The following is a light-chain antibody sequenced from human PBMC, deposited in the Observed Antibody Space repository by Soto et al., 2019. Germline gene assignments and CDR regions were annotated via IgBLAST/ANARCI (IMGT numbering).Light chain of an antibody. V-gene: IGKV3-20*01. CDR3: QQYGSSFT. J-gene: IGKJ3*01. CDR1: QSVSSSY. CDR2: GAS. Sequence: EILLTQSPGTLSLSPGERATLSCRASQSVSSSYLAWYQQKPGQAPRLLIYGASSRATGIPDRFSGSGSGTDFTLTISRLEPEDFAVYYCQQYGSSFTFGPGTRWIS.